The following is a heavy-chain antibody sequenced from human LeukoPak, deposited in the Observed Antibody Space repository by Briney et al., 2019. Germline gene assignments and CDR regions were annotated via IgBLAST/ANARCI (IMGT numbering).Heavy chain of an antibody. CDR1: GYSFTSYW. V-gene: IGHV5-51*01. CDR2: IYAGDSDI. CDR3: ARSTDNYYDSSGFYDY. D-gene: IGHD3-22*01. J-gene: IGHJ4*02. Sequence: GESLKISCKGSGYSFTSYWIGWVRQMPGKGLEWMGIIYAGDSDIRYSTSFQGRVTISADTSINTAYLQWSSLKDSDTAMYYCARSTDNYYDSSGFYDYWGQGTLVTVSS.